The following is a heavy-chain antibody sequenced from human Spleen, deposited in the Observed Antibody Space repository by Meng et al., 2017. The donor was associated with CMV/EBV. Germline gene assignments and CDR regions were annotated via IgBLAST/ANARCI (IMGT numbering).Heavy chain of an antibody. Sequence: GGSLRLSCAASGFPFSSHEMNWVRQAPGQGLEWVSHISRTATTVYYADSVKGRFTISRDNAKNSLYLQMNSLRAEDTALYYCARDSTLETPYYFDYWGQGTLVTVSS. J-gene: IGHJ4*02. D-gene: IGHD2-15*01. V-gene: IGHV3-48*03. CDR1: GFPFSSHE. CDR3: ARDSTLETPYYFDY. CDR2: ISRTATTV.